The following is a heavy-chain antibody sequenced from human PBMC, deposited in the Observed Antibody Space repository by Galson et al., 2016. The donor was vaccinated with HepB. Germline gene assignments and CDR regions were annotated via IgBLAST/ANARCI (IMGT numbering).Heavy chain of an antibody. CDR3: ATRRGPNWFDP. CDR2: IYPGDSDT. J-gene: IGHJ5*02. V-gene: IGHV5-51*03. CDR1: GYTFTNYW. Sequence: QSGAEVKKPGESLKISCKGSGYTFTNYWIAWVRQMPGKGLKFMGIIYPGDSDTRYSPSFRGQVTISADKSLSTAYLQWPALRASDTAIYYCATRRGPNWFDPWGQGTLVTVSP.